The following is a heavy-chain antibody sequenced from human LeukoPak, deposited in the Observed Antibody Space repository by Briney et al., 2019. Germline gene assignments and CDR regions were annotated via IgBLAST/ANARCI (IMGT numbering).Heavy chain of an antibody. CDR3: AKGNPQQWLVPINLEYFQH. J-gene: IGHJ1*01. D-gene: IGHD6-19*01. CDR1: GFTFSSYA. Sequence: GGSLRLSCAASGFTFSSYAMSWVRQAPGKGLEWVSAISGSGGSTYYADSVKGRFTISRDNSKNTLYLQMNSLRAEDTAVYYCAKGNPQQWLVPINLEYFQHWGQGTLVTVSS. V-gene: IGHV3-23*01. CDR2: ISGSGGST.